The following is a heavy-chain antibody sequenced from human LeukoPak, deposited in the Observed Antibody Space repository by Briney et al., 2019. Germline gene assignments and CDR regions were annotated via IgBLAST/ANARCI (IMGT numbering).Heavy chain of an antibody. CDR1: GGSISSSGYF. V-gene: IGHV4-31*03. CDR3: AKTGGYGMDV. Sequence: PSETLSLTCTVSGGSISSSGYFWNWIRQHPGKGLEWIGYMFYSGSTDYNPSLKSRVSISADTSKNQFSLKLSPVTAADTAVYFCAKTGGYGMDVWGQGITVTVSS. CDR2: MFYSGST. J-gene: IGHJ6*02. D-gene: IGHD3-10*01.